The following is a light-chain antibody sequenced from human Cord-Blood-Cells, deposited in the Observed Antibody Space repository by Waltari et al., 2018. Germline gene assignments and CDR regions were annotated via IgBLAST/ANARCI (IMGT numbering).Light chain of an antibody. V-gene: IGLV2-14*01. Sequence: QSALTQPASVSGSPGQSITISCPGTSSYVGGYNYVSWYQQHPGKAPKLMIYDVSKRPSGVSNRFSGSKSGNTASLTISGLQAEDEADYYCSSYTSSSLYVFGTGTKVTVL. CDR1: SSYVGGYNY. CDR3: SSYTSSSLYV. J-gene: IGLJ1*01. CDR2: DVS.